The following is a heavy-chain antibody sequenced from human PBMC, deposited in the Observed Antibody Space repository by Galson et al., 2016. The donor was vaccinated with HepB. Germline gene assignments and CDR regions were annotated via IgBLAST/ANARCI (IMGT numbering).Heavy chain of an antibody. V-gene: IGHV3-33*01. Sequence: SLRLSCAASGFTFSSYGMHWVRQAPGKGLEWVAVISSDGSKKYYADSVKGRFTISRDNSKNTLNLEMNSLRAEDTAVYYCARDPRPGLATGYYYYYAMYIWGQGTTVTVSS. CDR3: ARDPRPGLATGYYYYYAMYI. CDR1: GFTFSSYG. D-gene: IGHD5/OR15-5a*01. CDR2: ISSDGSKK. J-gene: IGHJ6*02.